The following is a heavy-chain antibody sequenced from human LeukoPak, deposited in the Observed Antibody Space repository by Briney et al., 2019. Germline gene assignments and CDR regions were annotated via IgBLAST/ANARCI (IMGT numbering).Heavy chain of an antibody. CDR1: GFTFSSYN. CDR2: ISNSSSTI. V-gene: IGHV3-48*04. J-gene: IGHJ4*02. D-gene: IGHD3-22*01. CDR3: ARDRVVSAGITMIVSGL. Sequence: SGGSLRLSCAASGFTFSSYNMNWVRQAPGKGLEWISYISNSSSTIYYADSVKGRFTISRDNAKNSLYLQMNSLRADDTAVYYCARDRVVSAGITMIVSGLWGQGTLVTVSS.